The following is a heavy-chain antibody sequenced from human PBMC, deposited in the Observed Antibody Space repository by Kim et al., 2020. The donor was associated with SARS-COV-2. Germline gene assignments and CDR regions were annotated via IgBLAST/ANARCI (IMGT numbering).Heavy chain of an antibody. D-gene: IGHD1-1*01. Sequence: ASVKVSCKASGYTFTSYGISWVRQAPGQGLEWMGWISAYNGNTNYAQKLQGRVTMTTDTSTSTAYMELRSLRSDDTAVYYCARDRTKGRLYYYGMDVWGQGTTVTVSS. CDR2: ISAYNGNT. CDR3: ARDRTKGRLYYYGMDV. CDR1: GYTFTSYG. V-gene: IGHV1-18*01. J-gene: IGHJ6*02.